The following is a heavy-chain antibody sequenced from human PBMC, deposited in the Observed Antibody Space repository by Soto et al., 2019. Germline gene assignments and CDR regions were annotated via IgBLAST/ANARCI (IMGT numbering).Heavy chain of an antibody. V-gene: IGHV4-61*01. CDR3: ARSYYYDSSGYYYVARSADRLGGVNLGGRRFDP. Sequence: SETLSLTCTVSGGSVSSGSYYWSWIRQPPGKGLEWIGYIYYSGSTNYNPSLKSRVTISVDTSKNQFSLKLSSVTAADTAVYYCARSYYYDSSGYYYVARSADRLGGVNLGGRRFDPWGQGTLVTVSS. D-gene: IGHD3-22*01. CDR1: GGSVSSGSYY. J-gene: IGHJ5*02. CDR2: IYYSGST.